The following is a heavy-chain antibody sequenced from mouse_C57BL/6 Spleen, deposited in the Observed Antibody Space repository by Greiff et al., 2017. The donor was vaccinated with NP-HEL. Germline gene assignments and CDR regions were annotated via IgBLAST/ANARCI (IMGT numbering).Heavy chain of an antibody. CDR3: ARDQGDY. CDR1: GFTFSSYA. D-gene: IGHD3-2*02. Sequence: VQLKESGGGLVKPGGSLKLSCAASGFTFSSYAMSWVRQTPEKRLEWVATISDGGSYTYYPDNVKGRFTISRDNAKNNLYLQMSHLKSEDTAMYYCARDQGDYWGQGTSVTVSS. V-gene: IGHV5-4*01. J-gene: IGHJ4*01. CDR2: ISDGGSYT.